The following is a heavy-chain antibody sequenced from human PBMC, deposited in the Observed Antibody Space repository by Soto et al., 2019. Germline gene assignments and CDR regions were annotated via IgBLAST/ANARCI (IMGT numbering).Heavy chain of an antibody. CDR3: ARQYVWGSYRHYGMDV. CDR2: IYPGDSDT. Sequence: PGESLKISCKGSGYSFTSYWIGWVRQMPGKGLEWMGIIYPGDSDTRYSPSFQGQVTISADKSISTAYLQWSSLKASDTAMYYCARQYVWGSYRHYGMDVWGQGTTVTVSS. D-gene: IGHD3-16*02. J-gene: IGHJ6*02. V-gene: IGHV5-51*01. CDR1: GYSFTSYW.